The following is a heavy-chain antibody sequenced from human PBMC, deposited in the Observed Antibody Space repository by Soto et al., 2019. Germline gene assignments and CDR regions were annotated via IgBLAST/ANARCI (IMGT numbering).Heavy chain of an antibody. Sequence: QVQLQESGPGLVKPSQTLSLTCTVSGGSISSGGYYWSWIRQHPGKGLEWIGYIYYSGSTYNNPSLKSRVSISVDTSKNHCSLKLSSVTAADTAVYYCARMYSGSFPDYWGQGTLVIVSS. CDR1: GGSISSGGYY. V-gene: IGHV4-31*03. J-gene: IGHJ4*02. CDR3: ARMYSGSFPDY. CDR2: IYYSGST. D-gene: IGHD1-26*01.